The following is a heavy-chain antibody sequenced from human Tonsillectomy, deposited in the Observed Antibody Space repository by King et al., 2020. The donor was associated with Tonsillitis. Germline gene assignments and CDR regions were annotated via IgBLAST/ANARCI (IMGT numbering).Heavy chain of an antibody. CDR2: IRYDGSNK. Sequence: VQLVESGGGVVQPGGSLRLSCIASGFTFNNYDMHWVRQAPGKGLEWVAFIRYDGSNKYYADSVKGRFTISRDNSKNTLYLQMSSLRAEDTAVYYCAKVYYDVLTGYLNDAFDMWGHGTMVTVSS. J-gene: IGHJ3*02. D-gene: IGHD3-9*01. CDR3: AKVYYDVLTGYLNDAFDM. V-gene: IGHV3-30*02. CDR1: GFTFNNYD.